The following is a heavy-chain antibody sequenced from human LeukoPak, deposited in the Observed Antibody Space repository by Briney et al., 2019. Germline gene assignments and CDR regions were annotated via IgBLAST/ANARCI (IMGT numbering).Heavy chain of an antibody. D-gene: IGHD5-18*01. CDR2: ISYDGSNK. V-gene: IGHV3-30-3*01. CDR3: ARDRGYSYAHPLDY. J-gene: IGHJ4*02. CDR1: GFTFSSYA. Sequence: PGGSLRLSCAASGFTFSSYAMHWVRQAPGKGLEWVAVISYDGSNKYYADSVKGRFTISRDNSKNTLYLQMNSLRAEDTAMYYCARDRGYSYAHPLDYWGQGTLVTVSS.